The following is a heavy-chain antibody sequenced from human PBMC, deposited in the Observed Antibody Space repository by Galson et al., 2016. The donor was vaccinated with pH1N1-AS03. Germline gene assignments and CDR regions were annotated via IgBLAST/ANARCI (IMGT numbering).Heavy chain of an antibody. CDR3: AKLSLGYCAY. V-gene: IGHV3-23*01. CDR1: GFTFSSYA. D-gene: IGHD2-15*01. Sequence: LRLSCAASGFTFSSYAMSWVRQAPGKGLEWVSAIAGGGVTTYYADSVKGRFTISRDNSKNTLYLRINSLRAEDTAIYYCAKLSLGYCAYWGQGTLVTVSS. J-gene: IGHJ4*02. CDR2: IAGGGVTT.